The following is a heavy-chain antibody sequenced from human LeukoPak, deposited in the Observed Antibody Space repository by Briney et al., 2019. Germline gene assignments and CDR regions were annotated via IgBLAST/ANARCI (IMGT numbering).Heavy chain of an antibody. CDR3: ARRAPSHYYYYYMDV. CDR1: GYSFTNYW. Sequence: GESLRISCKGSGYSFTNYWIGWVRQMPGKGLEWMGIIYPADSDTRYSPSFQGQVTISADKSISTAYLQWSSLKASDTAMYYCARRAPSHYYYYYMDVWGKGTTVTVSS. V-gene: IGHV5-51*01. J-gene: IGHJ6*03. CDR2: IYPADSDT.